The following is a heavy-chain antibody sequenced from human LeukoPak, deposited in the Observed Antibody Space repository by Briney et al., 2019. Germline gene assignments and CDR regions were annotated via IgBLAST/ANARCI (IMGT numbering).Heavy chain of an antibody. V-gene: IGHV3-20*04. CDR1: KFTFNNYG. D-gene: IGHD3-22*01. J-gene: IGHJ3*02. CDR2: INWNGGSR. Sequence: GGSLRLSCAASKFTFNNYGMSWVRQAPGKGLEWVSGINWNGGSRGYSDSVKGRFTISRDNAKNSLYLQMNSLRAEDTALYYCARPPYYYDSTGYYYLAAFDIWGQGTMVTVSS. CDR3: ARPPYYYDSTGYYYLAAFDI.